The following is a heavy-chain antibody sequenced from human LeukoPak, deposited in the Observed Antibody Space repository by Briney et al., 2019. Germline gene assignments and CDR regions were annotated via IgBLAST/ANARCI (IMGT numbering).Heavy chain of an antibody. CDR1: GYTFTSYG. CDR2: ISAYNGNT. Sequence: ASVKVSCKASGYTFTSYGISWVRQAPGQGLEWMGWISAYNGNTNYAQKLQGRVTMTTDTSTSTAYMEVRSLRSDDTAVYYCARGYYGSGSYYKGFSHYFDYWGQGTLVTVSS. V-gene: IGHV1-18*01. CDR3: ARGYYGSGSYYKGFSHYFDY. D-gene: IGHD3-10*01. J-gene: IGHJ4*02.